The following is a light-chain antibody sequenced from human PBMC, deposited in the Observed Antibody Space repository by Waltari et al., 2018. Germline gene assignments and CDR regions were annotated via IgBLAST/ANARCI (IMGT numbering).Light chain of an antibody. J-gene: IGKJ5*01. Sequence: IQLTQSPSSLSASVGDSVTITCRASQGISSYLAWYQQKPGIAPNLLIYAASTLHSGVPSRFSGSGSGTDFTLTISSLQPEDFATYYCQQLNSYPITFGQGTRLEIK. V-gene: IGKV1-9*01. CDR1: QGISSY. CDR2: AAS. CDR3: QQLNSYPIT.